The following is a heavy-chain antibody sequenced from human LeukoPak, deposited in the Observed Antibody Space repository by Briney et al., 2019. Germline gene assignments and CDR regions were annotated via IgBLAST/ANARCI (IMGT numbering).Heavy chain of an antibody. Sequence: GGSQRLSCAASGFTFSSYGMHWVRQAPGKGLEWVAVIWYDGSNKYYADSVKGRFTISRDNSKNTLYLQMNSLRAEDTAVYYCASSPVVPAASRVNAFDIWGQGTMVTVTS. CDR2: IWYDGSNK. CDR3: ASSPVVPAASRVNAFDI. J-gene: IGHJ3*02. D-gene: IGHD2-2*01. CDR1: GFTFSSYG. V-gene: IGHV3-33*01.